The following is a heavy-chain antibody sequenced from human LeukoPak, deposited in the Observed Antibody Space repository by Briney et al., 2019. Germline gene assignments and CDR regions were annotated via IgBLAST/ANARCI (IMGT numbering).Heavy chain of an antibody. CDR3: ARGRAAAGTYYFDY. V-gene: IGHV1-8*03. D-gene: IGHD6-13*01. Sequence: GASVKVSCKASGYTFTSYDINWVRQATGQGLEWMGWMNPNSGNTGYAQKFQGRVTITRNTSISTAYMELSSLRSEDTAVYYCARGRAAAGTYYFDYWGQGTLVTVSS. CDR1: GYTFTSYD. J-gene: IGHJ4*02. CDR2: MNPNSGNT.